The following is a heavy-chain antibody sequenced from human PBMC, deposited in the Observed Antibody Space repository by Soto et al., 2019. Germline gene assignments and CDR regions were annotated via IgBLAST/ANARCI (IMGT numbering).Heavy chain of an antibody. D-gene: IGHD1-26*01. Sequence: SETLSLTCTVSGGSISSYYWSWIRQPPGKGLEWIGYIYYSGSTNYNPSLKSRVTISVDTSKNQFSLKLSSVTAADTAVYYCARSGSYYAFDIWCQGTMVTVSS. V-gene: IGHV4-59*01. J-gene: IGHJ3*02. CDR2: IYYSGST. CDR1: GGSISSYY. CDR3: ARSGSYYAFDI.